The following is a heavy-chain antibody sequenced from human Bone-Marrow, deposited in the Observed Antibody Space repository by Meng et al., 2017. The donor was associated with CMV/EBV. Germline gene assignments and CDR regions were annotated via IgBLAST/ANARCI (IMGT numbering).Heavy chain of an antibody. V-gene: IGHV4-38-2*02. CDR3: ARVLKSVYDSYNWCDP. CDR1: GYFISSGYY. D-gene: IGHD5/OR15-5a*01. Sequence: SETLSLTCNVSGYFISSGYYWGWIRQPPGKGLEWIGSIYHSGSTYYNPSLKRRVIISVDTSKNQFSLKLSFVTAADTAVYYCARVLKSVYDSYNWCDPWGQGTLVTVSS. CDR2: IYHSGST. J-gene: IGHJ5*02.